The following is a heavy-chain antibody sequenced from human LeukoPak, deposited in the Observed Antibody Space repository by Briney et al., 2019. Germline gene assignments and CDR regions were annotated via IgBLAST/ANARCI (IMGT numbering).Heavy chain of an antibody. CDR2: INHSGST. CDR3: ARIYGAKLRLKGAFDI. V-gene: IGHV4-34*01. J-gene: IGHJ3*02. CDR1: GGSFSGYY. D-gene: IGHD4-23*01. Sequence: PSQTLSLTCAVYGGSFSGYYWSWIRQPPGKGLGWIGEINHSGSTNYNPSLKSRVTISVDTSKNQFSLKLSSVTATDTAVYYCARIYGAKLRLKGAFDIWGQGTMVTVSS.